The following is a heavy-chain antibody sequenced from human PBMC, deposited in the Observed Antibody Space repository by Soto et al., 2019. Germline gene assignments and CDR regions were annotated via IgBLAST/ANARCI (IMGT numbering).Heavy chain of an antibody. D-gene: IGHD3-10*01. V-gene: IGHV3-74*01. Sequence: GGSLRLSCAASGFTFSNFWMHWVRQVPGKGLVWVSRTDYDGTTSYNADSVKGRFTISRDNAKNTLYLQMNSLTAEDTAVYYCARVARGAWGVFDCWGQGTLVTVSS. CDR3: ARVARGAWGVFDC. J-gene: IGHJ4*02. CDR2: TDYDGTTS. CDR1: GFTFSNFW.